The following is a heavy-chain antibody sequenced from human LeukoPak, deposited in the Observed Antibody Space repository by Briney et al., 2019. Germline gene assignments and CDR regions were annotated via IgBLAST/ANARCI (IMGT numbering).Heavy chain of an antibody. Sequence: PGGSPRLSCAAPGFTFSIYWMSWVRQAPGKGLEWVANIKQDGSEKYYVDSVKGRFTISRDNAKNSLYLQMNSLRAEDTAVYHCARQRGHCDYLPFDYWGQGTLVTVSS. J-gene: IGHJ4*02. CDR1: GFTFSIYW. CDR3: ARQRGHCDYLPFDY. V-gene: IGHV3-7*01. CDR2: IKQDGSEK. D-gene: IGHD4-17*01.